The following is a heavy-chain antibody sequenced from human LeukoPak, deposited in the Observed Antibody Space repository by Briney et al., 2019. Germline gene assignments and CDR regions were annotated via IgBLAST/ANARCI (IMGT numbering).Heavy chain of an antibody. Sequence: GGSLRLSCAASGFTFSSYGMHWVRQAPGKGPEWVAVIWYDGSNKYYADSVNGRFTISRDNSKNTLYLQMNSLRAEDTAVYYCAGDRRISYLLTGYPGYWGQGTLVTVSS. CDR3: AGDRRISYLLTGYPGY. V-gene: IGHV3-33*01. CDR1: GFTFSSYG. D-gene: IGHD3-9*01. J-gene: IGHJ4*02. CDR2: IWYDGSNK.